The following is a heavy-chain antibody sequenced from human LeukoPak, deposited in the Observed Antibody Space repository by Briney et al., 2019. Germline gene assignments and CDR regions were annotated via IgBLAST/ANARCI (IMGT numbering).Heavy chain of an antibody. CDR3: ARDGGYSYGWFDP. J-gene: IGHJ5*02. CDR2: INPSGGST. V-gene: IGHV1-46*01. D-gene: IGHD5-18*01. CDR1: GYTFTSYY. Sequence: GASGEVCCKASGYTFTSYYMHWERQAPGQGPEGLGIINPSGGSTSYAQKFQGRVTMTRDMSTSTVYIELSSLRSEDTAVYYCARDGGYSYGWFDPWGQGTLVTVSS.